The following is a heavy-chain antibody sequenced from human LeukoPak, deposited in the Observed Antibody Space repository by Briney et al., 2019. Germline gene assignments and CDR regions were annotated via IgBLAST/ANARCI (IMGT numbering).Heavy chain of an antibody. CDR2: ISGSGGST. V-gene: IGHV3-23*01. CDR1: GFTFSNYA. D-gene: IGHD3-22*01. CDR3: AKDLFASSGS. J-gene: IGHJ4*02. Sequence: GGSLRLSCAASGFTFSNYAMSWVRQAPGKGLEWVSGISGSGGSTYYADSVKGRFTISRDNSKNTLYLQMNSLRAEDTAVYYCAKDLFASSGSWGQGTLVTVSS.